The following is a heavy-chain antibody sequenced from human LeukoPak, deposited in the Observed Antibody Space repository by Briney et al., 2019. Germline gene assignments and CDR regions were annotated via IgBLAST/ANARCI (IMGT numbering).Heavy chain of an antibody. V-gene: IGHV7-4-1*02. CDR2: INTNTGNP. CDR1: GFTFTSYA. CDR3: AREKYGSDATKLNWFDL. J-gene: IGHJ5*02. Sequence: PWASVKLSCQASGFTFTSYAMHWVRQAPGQGLEWVGWINTNTGNPTYAHRFTGRFVFSMGNSHNTVYLQISSLKAEDTAVYYCAREKYGSDATKLNWFDLWGRGTLVTVSS. D-gene: IGHD3-10*01.